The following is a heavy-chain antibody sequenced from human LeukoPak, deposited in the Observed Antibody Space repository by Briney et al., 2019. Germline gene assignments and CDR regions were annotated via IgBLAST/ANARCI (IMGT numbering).Heavy chain of an antibody. CDR3: ARKPTVTTVDY. D-gene: IGHD4-11*01. CDR2: IYYSGST. J-gene: IGHJ4*02. Sequence: SETLSLTCTVSGGSISRHYCSWFRQPPGKGLEWIGYIYYSGSTNYNPSLKSRVTISIDTSKNQFSLKLSSVTAADTAVYYCARKPTVTTVDYWGQGTLVAVSS. CDR1: GGSISRHY. V-gene: IGHV4-59*11.